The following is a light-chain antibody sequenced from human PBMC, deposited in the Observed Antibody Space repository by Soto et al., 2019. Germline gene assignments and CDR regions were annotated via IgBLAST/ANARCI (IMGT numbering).Light chain of an antibody. CDR2: EVS. J-gene: IGLJ2*01. V-gene: IGLV2-14*01. CDR1: SSDVGGYNY. CDR3: SSYTSSRTLG. Sequence: QSALTQPASVSGSPGQASTISCTGTSSDVGGYNYVSWYQQHPGKAPKLMIYEVSNRPSGVSNRFSGSKSGNTASLTISGLQAEDEADYYCSSYTSSRTLGFGGGTKLTVL.